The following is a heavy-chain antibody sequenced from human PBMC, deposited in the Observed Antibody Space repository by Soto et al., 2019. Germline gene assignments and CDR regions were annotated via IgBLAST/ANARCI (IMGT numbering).Heavy chain of an antibody. CDR3: ARETTVTTFKSYFDY. CDR1: GYSISSGYY. Sequence: SETLSLTCAVSGYSISSGYYWGWIRQPPGKGLEWIGSIYHSGSTYYNPSLKSRVTISVDTSKNQFSLKLSSVTAADTAVYYCARETTVTTFKSYFDYWGQGTLVTVSS. D-gene: IGHD4-17*01. V-gene: IGHV4-38-2*02. CDR2: IYHSGST. J-gene: IGHJ4*02.